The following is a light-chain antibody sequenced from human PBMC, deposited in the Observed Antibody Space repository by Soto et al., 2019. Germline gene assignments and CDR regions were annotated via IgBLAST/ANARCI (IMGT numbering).Light chain of an antibody. J-gene: IGKJ1*01. CDR1: QSVSAY. CDR3: QQYGDSPQT. CDR2: DAS. V-gene: IGKV3-11*01. Sequence: EIVLTQSPATLSLSPGERATLSCRASQSVSAYLAWYQQKPGQAPRLLIYDASNRATGIPDRFSGSGFGTDFTLTITRLEPEDFAVYYCQQYGDSPQTFGPGTKVDIK.